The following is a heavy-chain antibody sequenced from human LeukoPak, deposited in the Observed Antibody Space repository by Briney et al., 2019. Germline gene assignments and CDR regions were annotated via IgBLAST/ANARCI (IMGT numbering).Heavy chain of an antibody. J-gene: IGHJ4*02. V-gene: IGHV1-8*01. D-gene: IGHD4-23*01. CDR3: ARGHYGGNRYFEN. CDR2: IHANSGKA. Sequence: ASVRVSCKTSGYTFRDYEINWVRQAPGLGLEWVAWIHANSGKAGSAQKFQGRVTLTRDTSTETAFMELSGLTSDDSATYFCARGHYGGNRYFENCGQGTLVTVSS. CDR1: GYTFRDYE.